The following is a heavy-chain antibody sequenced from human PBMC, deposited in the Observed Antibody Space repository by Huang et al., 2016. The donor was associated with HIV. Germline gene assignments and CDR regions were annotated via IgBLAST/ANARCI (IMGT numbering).Heavy chain of an antibody. D-gene: IGHD3-9*01. Sequence: QVQLVQSRTEVKKPGASVKVSCKVSGHTFSAYYIHWVRQAPGQGLQWMGWSNPKDGGEKYSQMFADRVTLTRDTSVTTVYMELSRLRSDDTAIYHCARAGYIDDKDGFDVWGQGTMVTVSS. J-gene: IGHJ3*01. CDR2: SNPKDGGE. CDR3: ARAGYIDDKDGFDV. CDR1: GHTFSAYY. V-gene: IGHV1-2*02.